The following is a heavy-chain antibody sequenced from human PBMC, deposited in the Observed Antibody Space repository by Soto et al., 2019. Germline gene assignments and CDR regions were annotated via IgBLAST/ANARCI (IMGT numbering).Heavy chain of an antibody. J-gene: IGHJ6*02. CDR2: IKRKTDGGTT. CDR3: GSGGLSYYYGMDV. D-gene: IGHD2-15*01. V-gene: IGHV3-15*07. CDR1: GFTFSNAW. Sequence: GGSLRLSCAASGFTFSNAWMNWVRQAPGKGLEWVGRIKRKTDGGTTDYAAPVKGRFTISRDDSKNTLYLQMNSLKTEDTAVYYCGSGGLSYYYGMDVWGQGTTVTVSS.